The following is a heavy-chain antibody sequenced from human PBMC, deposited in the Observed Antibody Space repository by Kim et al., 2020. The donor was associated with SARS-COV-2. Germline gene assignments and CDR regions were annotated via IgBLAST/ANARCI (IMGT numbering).Heavy chain of an antibody. CDR3: ASSPYYYVFVY. CDR2: IYYSGST. D-gene: IGHD3-22*01. J-gene: IGHJ4*02. CDR1: GGSISSSNYY. Sequence: SETLSLTCTVSGGSISSSNYYWGWIRQPPGKGLEWVGSIYYSGSTYYNPSLKSRVTISVDTSKNQFSLRLTSVTAADAAVYYCASSPYYYVFVYWCPGT. V-gene: IGHV4-39*01.